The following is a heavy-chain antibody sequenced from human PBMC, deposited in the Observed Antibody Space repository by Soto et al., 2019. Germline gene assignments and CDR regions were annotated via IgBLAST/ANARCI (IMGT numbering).Heavy chain of an antibody. CDR3: AKVGYDYIWGSYRPGAFDI. J-gene: IGHJ3*02. Sequence: VQLVESGGGLVQPGRSLRLSCAASGFTFDDYAMHWVRQAPGKGLEWVSGISWNSGSIGYADSVKGRFTISRDNAKNSLYLQMNSLRAEDTALYYCAKVGYDYIWGSYRPGAFDIWGQGTMVTVSS. D-gene: IGHD3-16*02. V-gene: IGHV3-9*01. CDR1: GFTFDDYA. CDR2: ISWNSGSI.